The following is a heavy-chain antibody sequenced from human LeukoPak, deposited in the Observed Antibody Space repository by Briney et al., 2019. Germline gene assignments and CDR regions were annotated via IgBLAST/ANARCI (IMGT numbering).Heavy chain of an antibody. CDR3: ASSSEGSRGYYYVLDY. D-gene: IGHD3-22*01. CDR1: GGTFSSYT. Sequence: SVKVSCKASGGTFSSYTISWVRQAPGQGLEWMGRIIPILGIANYAQKFQGRVTITADKSTSTAYMELSSLRSEDTAVYYCASSSEGSRGYYYVLDYWGQGTLVTVSS. J-gene: IGHJ4*02. V-gene: IGHV1-69*02. CDR2: IIPILGIA.